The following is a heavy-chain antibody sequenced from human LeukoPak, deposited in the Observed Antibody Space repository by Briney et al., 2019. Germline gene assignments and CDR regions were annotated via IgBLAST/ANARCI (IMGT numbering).Heavy chain of an antibody. J-gene: IGHJ4*02. V-gene: IGHV3-66*02. CDR3: ARDRRYDFWSGYYSYYFDY. CDR1: GFTVSSNY. D-gene: IGHD3-3*01. CDR2: IYSGGST. Sequence: GGSLRLSCAASGFTVSSNYMSWVRQAPGKGLEWVSVIYSGGSTYYADSVKGRFTISRDNSKNTLYLQMNSLRAEDTDVYYCARDRRYDFWSGYYSYYFDYWGQGTLVTVSS.